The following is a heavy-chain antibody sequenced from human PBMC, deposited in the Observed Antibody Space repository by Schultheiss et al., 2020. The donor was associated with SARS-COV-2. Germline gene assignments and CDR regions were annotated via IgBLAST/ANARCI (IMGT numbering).Heavy chain of an antibody. CDR3: ARDLGSRADY. J-gene: IGHJ4*02. V-gene: IGHV4-61*02. Sequence: SQTLSLTCTVSGGSISSGSYYWSWIRQPAGKGLEWIGRIYTSGSTNYNPSLKSRVTMSVDTSKNQFSLKLSSVTAADTAVYYCARDLGSRADYWGQGTLVTVSS. D-gene: IGHD1-26*01. CDR1: GGSISSGSYY. CDR2: IYTSGST.